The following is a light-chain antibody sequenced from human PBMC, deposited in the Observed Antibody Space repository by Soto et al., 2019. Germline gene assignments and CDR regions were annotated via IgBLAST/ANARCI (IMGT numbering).Light chain of an antibody. CDR2: DAS. CDR1: QDIGKF. CDR3: QQYDNVVFT. V-gene: IGKV1-33*01. Sequence: DVQMTQSPSSLSASVGDRVTITCQASQDIGKFLNWYQQKPGQAPRCLIYDASKLETGVPDRFSGAGSGTHFTFTISSLQPDDIATYYCQQYDNVVFTFGPGTKVDFK. J-gene: IGKJ3*01.